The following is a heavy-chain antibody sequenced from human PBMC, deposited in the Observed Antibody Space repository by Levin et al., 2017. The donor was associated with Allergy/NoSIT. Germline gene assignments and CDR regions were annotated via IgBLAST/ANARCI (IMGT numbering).Heavy chain of an antibody. J-gene: IGHJ4*02. V-gene: IGHV3-48*02. CDR2: IDTTGNGI. D-gene: IGHD3-22*01. CDR1: GFTFSSYS. Sequence: PGGSLRLSCAASGFTFSSYSMNWVRQAPGKGLEWVSFIDTTGNGIYYTDSVWGRFTVSRDNAKNSLNLQMNSLRDEDTAVYYCARARSGYYHDYWGQGTLVTVSS. CDR3: ARARSGYYHDY.